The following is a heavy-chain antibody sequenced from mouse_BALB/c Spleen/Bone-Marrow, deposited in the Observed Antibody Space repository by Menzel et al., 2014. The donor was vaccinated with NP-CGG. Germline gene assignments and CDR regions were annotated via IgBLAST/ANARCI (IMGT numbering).Heavy chain of an antibody. Sequence: DVHLVESGGGLVQPGGSRKLSCAASGFTFSSFGMHWVRQAPERGLEWVAYISSGTSTIYYADTVKGRFTISRDNPKNTLFLQMTSLRSEDTAIYYCARDDGYYIRNAMDYWGQGTSVTVSS. D-gene: IGHD2-3*01. CDR3: ARDDGYYIRNAMDY. CDR2: ISSGTSTI. CDR1: GFTFSSFG. V-gene: IGHV5-17*02. J-gene: IGHJ4*01.